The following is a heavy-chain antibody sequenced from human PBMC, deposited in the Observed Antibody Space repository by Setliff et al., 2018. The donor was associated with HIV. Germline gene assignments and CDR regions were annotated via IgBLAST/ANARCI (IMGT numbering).Heavy chain of an antibody. J-gene: IGHJ3*02. CDR3: ARGGLVDSSGYYYRSGGAFDI. CDR1: GYTFTCYG. D-gene: IGHD3-22*01. Sequence: ASVKVSCKASGYTFTCYGISWVRQAPGQGLEWMGWINTYNGDTNYAQKVQGRVTMTTDTSTTTAYMELSRLRSDDTAVYYCARGGLVDSSGYYYRSGGAFDIWGQGTMVTVSS. V-gene: IGHV1-18*01. CDR2: INTYNGDT.